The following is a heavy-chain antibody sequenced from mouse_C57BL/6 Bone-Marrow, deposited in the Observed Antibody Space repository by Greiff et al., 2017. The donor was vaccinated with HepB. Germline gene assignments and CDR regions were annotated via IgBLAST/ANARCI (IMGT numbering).Heavy chain of an antibody. J-gene: IGHJ1*03. CDR3: ARVLFISYWYFDV. D-gene: IGHD1-1*01. CDR1: GYSITSDY. V-gene: IGHV3-8*01. Sequence: EVKLVESGPGLAKPSQTLSLTCSVTGYSITSDYWNWIRKFPGNKLEYMGYISYSGSTYYNPSLKSRISITRDTSKNQYYLQLNSVTTEDTATYYCARVLFISYWYFDVWGTGTTVTVSS. CDR2: ISYSGST.